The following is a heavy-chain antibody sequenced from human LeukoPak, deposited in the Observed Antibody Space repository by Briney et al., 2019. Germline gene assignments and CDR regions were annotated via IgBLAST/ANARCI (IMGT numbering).Heavy chain of an antibody. D-gene: IGHD6-6*01. V-gene: IGHV4-59*01. CDR2: IFYTGRT. CDR1: GGSISTYY. Sequence: PSETPSLTCTVSGGSISTYYGSWIRQPPRKGVEWLGYIFYTGRTNYNPSLKSRVTMSIDTSKNQFSLTLSSVTAADTVVYYCTRTYSSSSIDYWGQGALVTVSS. CDR3: TRTYSSSSIDY. J-gene: IGHJ4*02.